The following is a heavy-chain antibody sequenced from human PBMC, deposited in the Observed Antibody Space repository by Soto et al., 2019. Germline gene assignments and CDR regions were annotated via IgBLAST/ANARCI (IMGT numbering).Heavy chain of an antibody. Sequence: GASVKVSCKGSCYTFTSYGISWVRPAPGQRLERMGWISAYNGNTNYAQKLQGRVTMTTDTSTSTAYMELRSLRSDDTAVYYCARDQGSSWIGDFDYWGQGTLVTV. CDR1: CYTFTSYG. V-gene: IGHV1-18*01. J-gene: IGHJ4*02. CDR2: ISAYNGNT. D-gene: IGHD6-13*01. CDR3: ARDQGSSWIGDFDY.